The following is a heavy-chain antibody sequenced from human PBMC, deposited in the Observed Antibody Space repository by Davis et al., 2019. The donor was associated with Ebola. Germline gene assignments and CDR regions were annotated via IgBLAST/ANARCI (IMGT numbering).Heavy chain of an antibody. D-gene: IGHD5-24*01. J-gene: IGHJ6*04. Sequence: PGGSLRLSCAASGFTFSSYYMNWVRQAPGKGLQWVSSISSRGSYIYYADSVKGRFTISRDSSKNTLYLQMNNLRAEDTAVYFCARDLTIWEMATMVLGDADHYYFYGMDVWGKGTTVTVSS. CDR1: GFTFSSYY. CDR3: ARDLTIWEMATMVLGDADHYYFYGMDV. CDR2: ISSRGSYI. V-gene: IGHV3-21*01.